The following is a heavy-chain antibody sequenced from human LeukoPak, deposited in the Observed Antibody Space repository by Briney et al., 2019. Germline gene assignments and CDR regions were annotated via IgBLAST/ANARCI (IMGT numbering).Heavy chain of an antibody. J-gene: IGHJ4*02. CDR2: IYYSGRP. Sequence: SETLSLTRTVSGGSLSNNYCSWSRQPPGKGLEWLGYIYYSGRPNYNPSLKSRVTISVDTSKIQFSLKLSSVTAADPAVYYCASHKGFWGQRTLVTVSS. CDR1: GGSLSNNY. CDR3: ASHKGF. V-gene: IGHV4-59*01.